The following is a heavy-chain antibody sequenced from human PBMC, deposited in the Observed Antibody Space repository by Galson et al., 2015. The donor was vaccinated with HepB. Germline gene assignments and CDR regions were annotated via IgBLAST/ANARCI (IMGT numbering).Heavy chain of an antibody. CDR1: GYTFTSYG. D-gene: IGHD2-21*01. CDR2: ISAYNGNT. CDR3: ARDAIEQTYSLSYYYYMDV. Sequence: SVKVSCKASGYTFTSYGISWVRRAPGQGLEWMGWISAYNGNTNYAQKLQGRVTMTTDTSTSTAYMELRSLRSDDTAVYYCARDAIEQTYSLSYYYYMDVWGKGTTVTVSS. J-gene: IGHJ6*03. V-gene: IGHV1-18*01.